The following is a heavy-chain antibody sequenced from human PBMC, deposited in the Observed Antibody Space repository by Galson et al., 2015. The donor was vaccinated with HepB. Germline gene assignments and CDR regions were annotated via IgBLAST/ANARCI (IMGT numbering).Heavy chain of an antibody. V-gene: IGHV1-18*01. CDR3: ARARYDTSAPDH. Sequence: QSGAEVKKPGASVKVSCKASGYTFTQYGISWVRQAPGRGLEWMGWISGYYDDTNYAQNLQGRVTMTIDTSTTTVYMELRSLRSDDTAVYYCARARYDTSAPDHWGQGTLVTVSS. D-gene: IGHD1-14*01. J-gene: IGHJ5*02. CDR2: ISGYYDDT. CDR1: GYTFTQYG.